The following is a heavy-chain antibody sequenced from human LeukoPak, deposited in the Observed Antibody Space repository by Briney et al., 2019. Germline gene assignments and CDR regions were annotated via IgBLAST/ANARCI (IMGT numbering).Heavy chain of an antibody. Sequence: SETLSLTCAVYGGSFSGYYWSWIRQPPGKGLEWIGEINHSGSTNYNPSLKSRVTISVDTSKNQFSLKLSSVTAADTAVYYCARGAYYDFWSGYRLYYYGMDVWGQGTTVTVSS. CDR2: INHSGST. D-gene: IGHD3-3*01. CDR3: ARGAYYDFWSGYRLYYYGMDV. V-gene: IGHV4-34*01. CDR1: GGSFSGYY. J-gene: IGHJ6*02.